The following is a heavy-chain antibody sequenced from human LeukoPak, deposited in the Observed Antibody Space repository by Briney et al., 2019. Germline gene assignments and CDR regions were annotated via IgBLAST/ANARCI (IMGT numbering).Heavy chain of an antibody. CDR1: GGSISSGGYY. Sequence: PSQTLSLTCTVSGGSISSGGYYWSWIRQPPGKGLEWIGYIYHSGSTYYNPSLKSRVTISVDRSKNQFSLKLSSVTAADTAVYYCARTLTYSSIDYWGQGTLVTVSS. V-gene: IGHV4-30-2*01. CDR2: IYHSGST. CDR3: ARTLTYSSIDY. J-gene: IGHJ4*02. D-gene: IGHD6-13*01.